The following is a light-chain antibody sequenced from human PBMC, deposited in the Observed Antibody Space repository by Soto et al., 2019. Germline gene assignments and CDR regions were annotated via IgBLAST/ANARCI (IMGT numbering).Light chain of an antibody. CDR3: SSYAGSNILGV. CDR1: SSDVGGYNY. V-gene: IGLV2-8*01. J-gene: IGLJ2*01. Sequence: QSVLTQPPSASGSPGQSVAISCTGTSSDVGGYNYVSWYQQHPGKAPRLIIYEVSERPSGVPDRFSGSKSGNTASLTVSGLQAEDEADYYCSSYAGSNILGVFGGGTKVTVL. CDR2: EVS.